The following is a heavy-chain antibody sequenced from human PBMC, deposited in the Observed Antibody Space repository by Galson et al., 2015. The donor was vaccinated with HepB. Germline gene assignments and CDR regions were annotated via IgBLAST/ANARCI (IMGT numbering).Heavy chain of an antibody. CDR3: ARVNARREYYGMDV. D-gene: IGHD1-26*01. CDR2: IKQDGSEK. Sequence: SLRLSCAASGFTFSSYWMSWVRQAPGKGLEWVANIKQDGSEKYYVDSVKGRFTISRDNAKNSLYLQMNSLRAEDTAVYYCARVNARREYYGMDVWGQGTTVTVSS. CDR1: GFTFSSYW. J-gene: IGHJ6*02. V-gene: IGHV3-7*01.